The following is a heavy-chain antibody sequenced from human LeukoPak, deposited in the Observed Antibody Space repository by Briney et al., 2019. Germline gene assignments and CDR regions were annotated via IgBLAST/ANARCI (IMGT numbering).Heavy chain of an antibody. CDR2: VFYNGAT. Sequence: SETLSLTCIVSGGSISSSIYYWAWVRQPPGKGLEWIGTVFYNGATQYSPSLRSRVTISIDTSTNQFSLKLTSVTAADTALYYCARVGLPVGATGGYFDYWGQGTPVTVSS. J-gene: IGHJ4*02. CDR1: GGSISSSIYY. V-gene: IGHV4-39*07. D-gene: IGHD1-26*01. CDR3: ARVGLPVGATGGYFDY.